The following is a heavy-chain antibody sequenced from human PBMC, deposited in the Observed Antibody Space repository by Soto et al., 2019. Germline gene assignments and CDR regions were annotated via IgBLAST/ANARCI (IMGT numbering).Heavy chain of an antibody. J-gene: IGHJ4*02. CDR2: FDPEDGET. V-gene: IGHV1-24*01. CDR1: GYTLTELS. D-gene: IGHD1-26*01. CDR3: ATGPSGSYYRGNFDY. Sequence: ASVKVSCKVSGYTLTELSMHWVRQAPGKGLEWMGGFDPEDGETIYAQKFQGRVTMTEDTSTDTAYMELSSLRSEDTAVYYCATGPSGSYYRGNFDYWGQGTLVTVPS.